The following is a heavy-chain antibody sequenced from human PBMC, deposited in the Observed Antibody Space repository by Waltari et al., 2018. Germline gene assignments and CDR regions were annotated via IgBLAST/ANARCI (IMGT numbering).Heavy chain of an antibody. CDR1: GFSVRSNY. V-gene: IGHV3-66*02. CDR2: MYPGGST. D-gene: IGHD5-18*01. Sequence: EVQLVESGGDLVQPGGSLRLSCAASGFSVRSNYLAWVRQPPGKGLECVSLMYPGGSTYYADSVKVRFTISRDNSKNTLYHQMNSLRVEDTAVYYCALRRRINLWSPFDHWGQGTLVTVSS. J-gene: IGHJ4*02. CDR3: ALRRRINLWSPFDH.